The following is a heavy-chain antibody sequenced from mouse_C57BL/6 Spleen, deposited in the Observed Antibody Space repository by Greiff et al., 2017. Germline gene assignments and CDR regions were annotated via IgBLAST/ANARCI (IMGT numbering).Heavy chain of an antibody. V-gene: IGHV5-4*01. J-gene: IGHJ3*01. D-gene: IGHD2-5*01. CDR3: ARSNHLAWFAY. Sequence: DVQLVESGGGLVKPGGSLKLSCAASGFTFSSYAMSWVRQTPEKRLEWVATISDGGSYTYYPDNVKGRFTISRDNAKNNLYLQMSHLKSEDTAMYYCARSNHLAWFAYWGQGTLVTVSA. CDR2: ISDGGSYT. CDR1: GFTFSSYA.